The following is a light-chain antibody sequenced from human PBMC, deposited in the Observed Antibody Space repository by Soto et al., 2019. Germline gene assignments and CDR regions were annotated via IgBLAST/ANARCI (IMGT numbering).Light chain of an antibody. J-gene: IGLJ1*01. Sequence: QSVLTQPASVSGSPGQSITISCTGTSSDVGSYNLVSWYQQHPGKAPKLMIYEGSKRPSGVSNRFSGSKSGNTASLTISGXQAEDEADYYCCSYAGSSXYVFGTGX. CDR1: SSDVGSYNL. V-gene: IGLV2-23*01. CDR2: EGS. CDR3: CSYAGSSXYV.